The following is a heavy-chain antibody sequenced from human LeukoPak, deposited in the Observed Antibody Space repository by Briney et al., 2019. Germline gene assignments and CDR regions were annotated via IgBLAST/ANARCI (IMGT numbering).Heavy chain of an antibody. CDR2: IWYDGSNK. D-gene: IGHD3-22*01. CDR3: ARARDNYDNSGFSALEY. CDR1: GFSFSYYG. Sequence: PGGSLRLSCAASGFSFSYYGMHWVRQAPGEGLEWVAVIWYDGSNKNYADSVKGRFTISRDNSMNTLYLQMNSLRGEDTALYYCARARDNYDNSGFSALEYWGQGTLVTVSS. J-gene: IGHJ4*02. V-gene: IGHV3-33*01.